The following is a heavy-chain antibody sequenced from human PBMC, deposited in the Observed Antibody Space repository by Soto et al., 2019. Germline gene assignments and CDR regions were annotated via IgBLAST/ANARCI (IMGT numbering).Heavy chain of an antibody. Sequence: PGGSLRLSCAASGFTFSAYSLNWVRQAPGKGLEWVSSISGDGSYIYYADSVNGRFTISRDSTRKSMYLQMNSLRAEDTAIYYCAKGPYDFWSCSPPYGMDVWGQGTTVTVS. CDR3: AKGPYDFWSCSPPYGMDV. J-gene: IGHJ6*02. CDR1: GFTFSAYS. V-gene: IGHV3-21*01. D-gene: IGHD3-3*01. CDR2: ISGDGSYI.